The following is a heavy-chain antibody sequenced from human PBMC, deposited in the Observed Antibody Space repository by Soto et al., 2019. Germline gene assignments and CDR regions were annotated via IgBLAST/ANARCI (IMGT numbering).Heavy chain of an antibody. Sequence: PGGSLRLSCAPSGFTFSNYWMSWVRQAPGQGLEWVSTISSNSAYIYYTDALRGRFTISRDNAKNSLHLQMNSLRAEDTAVYYCTRDASRDSSARGWFDPWGPGTLVTVSS. V-gene: IGHV3-21*01. CDR3: TRDASRDSSARGWFDP. J-gene: IGHJ5*02. CDR2: ISSNSAYI. D-gene: IGHD6-13*01. CDR1: GFTFSNYW.